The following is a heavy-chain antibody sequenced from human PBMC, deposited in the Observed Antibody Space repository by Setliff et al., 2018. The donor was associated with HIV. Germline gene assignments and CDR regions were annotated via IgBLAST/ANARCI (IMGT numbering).Heavy chain of an antibody. CDR3: AKESYSSWYYFES. CDR1: GFDFKNYA. V-gene: IGHV3-23*03. J-gene: IGHJ4*02. CDR2: IYGGYGGT. D-gene: IGHD6-13*01. Sequence: GGSLRLSCAASGFDFKNYAMNWVRQAPGKGLEWVSVIYGGYGGTYYADSVKGRFTISRDNSKNTVYLQMNSLRADDTALYFCAKESYSSWYYFESWGQGTLVTSPQ.